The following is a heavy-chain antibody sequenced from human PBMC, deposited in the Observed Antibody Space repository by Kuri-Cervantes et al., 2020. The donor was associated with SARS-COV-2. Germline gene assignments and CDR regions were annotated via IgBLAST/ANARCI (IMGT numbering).Heavy chain of an antibody. D-gene: IGHD3-10*01. CDR2: ISYDGSNK. CDR1: GFTFSSYA. Sequence: LSLTCAVSGFTFSSYAMHWVRQAPGKGLEWVAVISYDGSNKYYADSVKGRFTISRDNSKNTLYLQMNSLRAEDTAVYYCAKEGTMVRGTPFDYWGQGTLVTVSS. V-gene: IGHV3-30-3*01. J-gene: IGHJ4*02. CDR3: AKEGTMVRGTPFDY.